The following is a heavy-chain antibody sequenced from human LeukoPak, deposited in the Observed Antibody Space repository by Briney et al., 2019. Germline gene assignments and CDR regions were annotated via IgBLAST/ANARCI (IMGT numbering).Heavy chain of an antibody. J-gene: IGHJ3*02. CDR1: GYNFTSYY. V-gene: IGHV1-46*01. CDR3: ARDLEVVTGLRTRGSFDI. CDR2: INPSGGTT. D-gene: IGHD2-21*02. Sequence: ASVKVSCKPSGYNFTSYYMHCVRQAPGQGLEWMGIINPSGGTTSYAQKFQGRVTVTRDTSTSTVYMELSSLRSEDTAVYYCARDLEVVTGLRTRGSFDIWGQGTMVTVSS.